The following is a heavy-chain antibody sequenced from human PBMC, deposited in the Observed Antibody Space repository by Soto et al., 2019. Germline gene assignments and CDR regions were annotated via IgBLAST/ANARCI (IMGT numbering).Heavy chain of an antibody. J-gene: IGHJ4*02. CDR1: GFTFSNFG. CDR2: ISSDGSDK. D-gene: IGHD2-15*01. Sequence: QVQLVESGGGVVQPGRSLRLSCAASGFTFSNFGMHWVRQAPGKGLESVAVISSDGSDKYYSDSVKGRFTISRDNSKNTLFLQMNSLRVEDTDVYYCAKGSEVARQELDYWGQGTLVTVSS. CDR3: AKGSEVARQELDY. V-gene: IGHV3-30*18.